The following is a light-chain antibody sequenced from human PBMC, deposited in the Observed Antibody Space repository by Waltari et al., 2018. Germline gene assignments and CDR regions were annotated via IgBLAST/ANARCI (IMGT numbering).Light chain of an antibody. CDR2: DVT. CDR3: SSYTTSSTVYV. J-gene: IGLJ1*01. Sequence: QSALTQPASVSGSPGQSITISCTGTSSDVGTYDYVSWYQQHPGKAHKLMIYDVTKRPSGIANRFSGSKSGNTASLTISGLQAEDEADYYCSSYTTSSTVYVFGTGTKVTVL. V-gene: IGLV2-14*03. CDR1: SSDVGTYDY.